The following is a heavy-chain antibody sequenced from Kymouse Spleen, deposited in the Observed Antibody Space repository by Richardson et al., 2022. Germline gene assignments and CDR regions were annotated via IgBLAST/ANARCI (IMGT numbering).Heavy chain of an antibody. V-gene: IGHV4-34*01. CDR2: INHSGST. CDR1: GGSFSGYY. CDR3: ARDGSGSYYYYYYGMDV. D-gene: IGHD3-10*01. J-gene: IGHJ6*02. Sequence: QVQLQQWGAGLLKPSETLSLTCAVYGGSFSGYYWSWIRQPPGKGLEWIGEINHSGSTNYNPSLKSRVTISVDTSKNQFSLKLSSVTAADTAVYYCARDGSGSYYYYYYGMDVWGQGTTVTVSS.